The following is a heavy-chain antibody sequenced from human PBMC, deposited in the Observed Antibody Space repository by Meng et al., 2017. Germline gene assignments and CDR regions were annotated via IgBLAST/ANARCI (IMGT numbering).Heavy chain of an antibody. CDR3: ARVLRDGYNLGY. CDR1: GGTFSSYA. V-gene: IGHV1-69*01. CDR2: IIPIFGTA. D-gene: IGHD5-24*01. Sequence: QVLWVQSGAEVKNPGSLVKVACKASGGTFSSYAISWVRQAPGQGLEWMGGIIPIFGTANYAQKFQGRGTITADESTSTAYMELSSLRSEDTAVYYCARVLRDGYNLGYWGQGTLVTVSS. J-gene: IGHJ4*02.